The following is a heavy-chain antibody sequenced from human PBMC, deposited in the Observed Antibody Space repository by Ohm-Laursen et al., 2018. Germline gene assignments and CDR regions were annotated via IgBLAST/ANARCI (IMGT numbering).Heavy chain of an antibody. CDR1: GGTFSSYA. CDR2: IIPIFGTA. Sequence: SVKVSCNASGGTFSSYAISWVRQAPGHGLEWMGGIIPIFGTANYAQKFQGRVTITADKSTSTAYMELSSLRSEDTAVYYCARGLGDFGVVYYYYGMDVWGQGTTVTVSS. CDR3: ARGLGDFGVVYYYYGMDV. V-gene: IGHV1-69*06. J-gene: IGHJ6*02. D-gene: IGHD3-3*01.